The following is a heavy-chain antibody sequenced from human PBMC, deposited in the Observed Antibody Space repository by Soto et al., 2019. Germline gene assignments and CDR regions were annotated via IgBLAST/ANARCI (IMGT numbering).Heavy chain of an antibody. J-gene: IGHJ5*02. CDR1: GYTFTSYA. V-gene: IGHV1-3*01. CDR2: INAGNGNT. Sequence: GASVKVSCKASGYTFTSYAMHWVRQAPGQRLEWMGWINAGNGNTKYSQKFQGRVTITRDTSASTAYMELSSLRSEDTAVYYCARDLSPQLELSPWLDPWGQGTLVTVSS. CDR3: ARDLSPQLELSPWLDP. D-gene: IGHD1-1*01.